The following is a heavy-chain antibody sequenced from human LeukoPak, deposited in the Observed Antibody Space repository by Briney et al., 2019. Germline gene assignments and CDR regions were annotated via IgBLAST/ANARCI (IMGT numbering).Heavy chain of an antibody. J-gene: IGHJ6*03. CDR1: GGSISSYY. Sequence: PSETLSLTCTVPGGSISSYYWSWIRQPPGKGLEWFGYIYYSGSTNYKSSLKSRVTISVDTSKNQFSLKLSSVTAADTAVYYCARTTEGGYSYGYFYYYYMDVWGKGTTVTISS. CDR3: ARTTEGGYSYGYFYYYYMDV. D-gene: IGHD5-18*01. CDR2: IYYSGST. V-gene: IGHV4-59*01.